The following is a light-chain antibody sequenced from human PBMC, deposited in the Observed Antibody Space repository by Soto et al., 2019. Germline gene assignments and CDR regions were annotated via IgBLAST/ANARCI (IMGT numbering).Light chain of an antibody. V-gene: IGKV3-15*01. Sequence: EIVMTQSPATLSVSPGEKATLSCRASQRVSSNLAGYHQKPGQAPRLLIYGASTRATGIPARFSGSGSGTEFTLTISSLQSEDFAVYYCQQYNNWPPMAFGQGTKVEIK. CDR1: QRVSSN. J-gene: IGKJ1*01. CDR2: GAS. CDR3: QQYNNWPPMA.